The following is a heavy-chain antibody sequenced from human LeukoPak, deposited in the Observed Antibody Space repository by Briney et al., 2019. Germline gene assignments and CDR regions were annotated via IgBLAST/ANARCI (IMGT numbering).Heavy chain of an antibody. J-gene: IGHJ6*03. CDR1: GFTFSSYA. CDR3: AKAVNRGVTYYYYYYMDV. D-gene: IGHD3-10*01. V-gene: IGHV3-23*01. CDR2: ISGGGGST. Sequence: PGGSLRLSCAASGFTFSSYAMSWVRQAPGKGLEWVSAISGGGGSTYYADSVRGRFTISRDNSKNTLYLQMNSLRAEDTAVYYCAKAVNRGVTYYYYYYMDVWGKGTTVTISS.